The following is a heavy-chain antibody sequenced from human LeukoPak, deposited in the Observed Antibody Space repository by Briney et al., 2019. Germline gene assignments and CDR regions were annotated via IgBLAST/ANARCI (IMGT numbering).Heavy chain of an antibody. J-gene: IGHJ5*02. D-gene: IGHD3-22*01. V-gene: IGHV4-4*07. Sequence: SETLSLTCTVSGGSISNYYWSWIRQPAGKGLEWIGRIYTSGSTNYNPALKSGVTTSLDTSKNQFSLRLSSVTAADTAVYYCARDPHYYDSSGYPDYYNWFDPWGQGTLVTVSS. CDR2: IYTSGST. CDR1: GGSISNYY. CDR3: ARDPHYYDSSGYPDYYNWFDP.